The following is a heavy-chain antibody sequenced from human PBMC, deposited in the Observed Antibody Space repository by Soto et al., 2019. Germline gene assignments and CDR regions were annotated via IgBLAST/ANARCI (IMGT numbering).Heavy chain of an antibody. CDR2: ISDSGAT. Sequence: EVQLLQSGGVLVQPGGSLRLSCAASGFTFNHYAMNWVRQAPGKGLEWVSTISDSGATYYADSVKGRFTISRDNATNTLYLPMKTLRAEDTAVYFCAKGVARPHCTRTSCLFYFDYWGQGTLVTVSS. J-gene: IGHJ4*02. D-gene: IGHD2-2*01. V-gene: IGHV3-23*01. CDR3: AKGVARPHCTRTSCLFYFDY. CDR1: GFTFNHYA.